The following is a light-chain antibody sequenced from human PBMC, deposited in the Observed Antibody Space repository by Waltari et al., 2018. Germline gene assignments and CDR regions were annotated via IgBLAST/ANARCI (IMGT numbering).Light chain of an antibody. CDR2: VNSDGSH. CDR1: SGHRSDA. CDR3: QTGGYGIWV. Sequence: QLVLTQSPSASASLGASVKLTCTLSSGHRSDAIAWHQQQPEKGPRYLMKVNSDGSHSNGDGIPVRFSGSSSGAERYLISSSLQSEDEADYYCQTGGYGIWVFGGGTKLTVL. V-gene: IGLV4-69*01. J-gene: IGLJ3*02.